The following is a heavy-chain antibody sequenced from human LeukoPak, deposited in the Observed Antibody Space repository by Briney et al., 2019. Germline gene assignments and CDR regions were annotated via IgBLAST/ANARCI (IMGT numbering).Heavy chain of an antibody. J-gene: IGHJ3*02. Sequence: PGGSLRLSCAASGFTFDDYGMSWVRQAPGKGLEWVSVIYRSGSTYYADSVKGRFTISRDNSKNTLYLQMNRLRAEDTAVYYCARDSGHDAFDIWGQGTMVTVSS. CDR1: GFTFDDYG. CDR3: ARDSGHDAFDI. CDR2: IYRSGST. V-gene: IGHV3-53*01.